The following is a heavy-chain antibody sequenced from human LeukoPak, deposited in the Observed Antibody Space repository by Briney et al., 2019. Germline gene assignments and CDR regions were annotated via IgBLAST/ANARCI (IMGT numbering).Heavy chain of an antibody. CDR1: GFTFSSYG. D-gene: IGHD1-26*01. CDR2: IWYDGSNK. V-gene: IGHV3-33*01. CDR3: ARERHRAWEKSHFDY. Sequence: GGSLRLSCAASGFTFSSYGMHGVRQAPGKGLEGGAVIWYDGSNKYYADSVKGRFTISRDNSKNTLHLQMNSLRAEDTAVYYCARERHRAWEKSHFDYWGQGTLVTVSS. J-gene: IGHJ4*02.